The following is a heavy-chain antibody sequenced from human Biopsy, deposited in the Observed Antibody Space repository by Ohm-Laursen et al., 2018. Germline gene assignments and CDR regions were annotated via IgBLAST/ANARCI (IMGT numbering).Heavy chain of an antibody. CDR3: VLASFDY. Sequence: ATVKISCKASGYTFTTYYIHWVRQAPGQGLEWMGIINPGGNSTAYTQNFQGRVTMTLDTSTTTVYMELSSLRSEDTAVYYCVLASFDYWGQGTLVTVPS. V-gene: IGHV1-46*01. CDR1: GYTFTTYY. CDR2: INPGGNST. J-gene: IGHJ4*02.